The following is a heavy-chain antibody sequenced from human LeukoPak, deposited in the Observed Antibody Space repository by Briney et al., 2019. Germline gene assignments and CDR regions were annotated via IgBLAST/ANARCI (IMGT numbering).Heavy chain of an antibody. CDR3: ARDGEMITFGGVIVPLEDY. CDR2: ISSSSSYI. CDR1: GFTVSSYS. Sequence: GGSLRLSCAASGFTVSSYSMNWVRQAPGKGLEWVSSISSSSSYIYYADSVKGRFTISRDNAKNSLYLQMNSLRAEDTAVYYCARDGEMITFGGVIVPLEDYWGQGTLVTVSS. J-gene: IGHJ4*02. D-gene: IGHD3-16*02. V-gene: IGHV3-21*01.